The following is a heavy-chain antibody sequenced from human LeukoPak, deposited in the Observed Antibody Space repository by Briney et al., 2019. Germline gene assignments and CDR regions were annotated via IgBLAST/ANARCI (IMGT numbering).Heavy chain of an antibody. Sequence: GGSLRLSCAASGFTFSSYEMNWVRQAPGKGLEWVSYISSSGSTIYYADSVKGRFTISRDNAKNSLYLQMNRLRAEDTAVYYCARGSRRYCDYWGQGTLVTVSS. CDR3: ARGSRRYCDY. CDR2: ISSSGSTI. V-gene: IGHV3-48*03. J-gene: IGHJ4*02. CDR1: GFTFSSYE. D-gene: IGHD2-21*01.